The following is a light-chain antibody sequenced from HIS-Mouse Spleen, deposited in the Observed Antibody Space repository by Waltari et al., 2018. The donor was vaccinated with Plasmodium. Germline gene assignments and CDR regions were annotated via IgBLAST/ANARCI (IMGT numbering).Light chain of an antibody. J-gene: IGLJ2*01. CDR1: SSNTGNNY. CDR2: DNN. V-gene: IGLV1-51*01. Sequence: QSVLTQPPSVSAAPGQTVTISCPGSSSNTGNNYVSWYQQLPGTAPKLLIYDNNKRPSGIPDRFSGSKSGTSATLGITGLQTGDEADYYCGTWDSSLSAGVVFGGGTKLTVL. CDR3: GTWDSSLSAGVV.